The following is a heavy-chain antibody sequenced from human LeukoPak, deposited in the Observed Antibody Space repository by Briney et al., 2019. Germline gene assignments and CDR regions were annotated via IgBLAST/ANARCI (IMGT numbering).Heavy chain of an antibody. CDR3: AKATYYDFWSGLDY. CDR2: IKQDGSEK. Sequence: GGSLRLSCAASGFTFSSYWMIWVRQAPGKGLEWVANIKQDGSEKYYVDSVKGRFTISRDNAKNSLYLQMNSLRAEDTAVYYCAKATYYDFWSGLDYWGQGTLVTVSS. J-gene: IGHJ4*02. V-gene: IGHV3-7*03. D-gene: IGHD3-3*01. CDR1: GFTFSSYW.